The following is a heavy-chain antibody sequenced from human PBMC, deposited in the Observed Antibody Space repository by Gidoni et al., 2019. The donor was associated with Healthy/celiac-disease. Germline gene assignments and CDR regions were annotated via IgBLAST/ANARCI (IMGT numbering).Heavy chain of an antibody. Sequence: QVQLVQSGAEVKKPGASVKVSCKASGYTFTSYDINWWRQATGQGLEWMGWMNPNSGNTGYAQKFQGRVTMTRNTSISTAYMELSSLRSEDTAVYYCARLRRCSGGSCLTYYYYYMDVWGKGTTVTVSS. CDR2: MNPNSGNT. CDR3: ARLRRCSGGSCLTYYYYYMDV. V-gene: IGHV1-8*01. J-gene: IGHJ6*03. CDR1: GYTFTSYD. D-gene: IGHD2-15*01.